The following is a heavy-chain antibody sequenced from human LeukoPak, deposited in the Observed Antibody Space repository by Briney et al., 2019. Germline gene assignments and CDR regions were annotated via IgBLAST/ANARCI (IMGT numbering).Heavy chain of an antibody. Sequence: SQTLSLTCVISGDSVSSSRTTWNWIRQSPSRGLEYLGRTYYRSKWCNDYVPSVKSRMTINPDTSKNQFSLQLSSVTPEDTAVYYCASGGMRGFDYWGQGTLVTVSS. CDR1: GDSVSSSRTT. CDR2: TYYRSKWCN. V-gene: IGHV6-1*01. CDR3: ASGGMRGFDY. J-gene: IGHJ4*02. D-gene: IGHD3-10*01.